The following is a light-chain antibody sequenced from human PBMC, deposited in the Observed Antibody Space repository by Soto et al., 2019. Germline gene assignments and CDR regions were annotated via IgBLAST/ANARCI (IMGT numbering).Light chain of an antibody. CDR2: GAS. J-gene: IGKJ1*01. CDR3: KQSVSSVT. Sequence: EIVLTQSPGSLSLSPGERATLSCRASQSVDSSFFAWYQQKPGQAPRLLIYGASNRATGIPDRFSGRGSGTDFTLTITGLEPEDFAVYYCKQSVSSVTFGQGTKVEIK. V-gene: IGKV3-20*01. CDR1: QSVDSSF.